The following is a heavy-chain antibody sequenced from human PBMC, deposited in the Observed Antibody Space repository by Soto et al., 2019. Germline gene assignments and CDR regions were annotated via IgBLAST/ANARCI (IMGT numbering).Heavy chain of an antibody. D-gene: IGHD3-10*01. CDR1: GFAFSSWS. Sequence: EVQLVESGGASVQPGGSLRLSCAASGFAFSSWSMNWVRQAPGKGLEWVSYINSGASTIYYADSVKGRFTITRDNAKNSLYLQMDSLRDEDTAVYYCAREDDGSYWRIGYCGQGTLVIVAS. CDR2: INSGASTI. V-gene: IGHV3-48*02. CDR3: AREDDGSYWRIGY. J-gene: IGHJ4*02.